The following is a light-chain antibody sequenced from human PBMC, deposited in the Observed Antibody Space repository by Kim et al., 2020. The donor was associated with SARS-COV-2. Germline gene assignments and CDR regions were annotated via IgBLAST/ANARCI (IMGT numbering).Light chain of an antibody. J-gene: IGLJ3*02. Sequence: LSPGQTASITCSGDKLGAKYACWYQQKPGQSPVLVIYQDSKRPSGIPERFSGSNSGNTATLTISGTQAMDEADYYCQAWDSSTAVFGGGTQLTVL. CDR3: QAWDSSTAV. CDR2: QDS. V-gene: IGLV3-1*01. CDR1: KLGAKY.